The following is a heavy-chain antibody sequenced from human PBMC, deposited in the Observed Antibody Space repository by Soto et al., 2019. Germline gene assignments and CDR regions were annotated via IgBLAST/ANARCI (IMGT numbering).Heavy chain of an antibody. J-gene: IGHJ4*02. CDR1: GFTFKNYD. CDR2: ISGSGGVT. V-gene: IGHV3-23*01. Sequence: EVQLLESGGGLVQPGGSLRLSCVASGFTFKNYDMRWVRQAPGKGLEWVSGISGSGGVTYYADSVKGRFIISRDNSKNTLYLQINSLRANDTAVYYCAKNRHFMSYYESAGHYNNWGQGTLVTVSS. D-gene: IGHD3-10*01. CDR3: AKNRHFMSYYESAGHYNN.